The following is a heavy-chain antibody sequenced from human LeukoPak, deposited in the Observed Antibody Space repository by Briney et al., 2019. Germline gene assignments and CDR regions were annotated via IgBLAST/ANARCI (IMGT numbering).Heavy chain of an antibody. Sequence: GGSLRLSCAASGFTFSRYAMSWVRQTPGKGLEWVSTISASGDSTFHANSVKGRFTISRDNSKNLLYLQMNSLRTEDTAVYYCAKDLGYCSSTNCYLDYWGQGTLVTVSS. CDR1: GFTFSRYA. CDR3: AKDLGYCSSTNCYLDY. V-gene: IGHV3-23*01. CDR2: ISASGDST. D-gene: IGHD2-2*01. J-gene: IGHJ4*02.